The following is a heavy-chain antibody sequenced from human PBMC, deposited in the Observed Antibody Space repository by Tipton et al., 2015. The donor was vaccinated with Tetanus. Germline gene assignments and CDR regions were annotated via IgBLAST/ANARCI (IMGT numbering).Heavy chain of an antibody. CDR3: VRDRGTPYGAGTYNFDF. Sequence: SLRLSCAASGFTFSSHWMHWIRQGPGKDLVWLARIKSDGSSTSYADSAKGRFTISRDNAKNTLYLQMNSLRAGDTAVYFCVRDRGTPYGAGTYNFDFWGQGTLVTVSS. CDR1: GFTFSSHW. J-gene: IGHJ4*02. CDR2: IKSDGSST. D-gene: IGHD3-10*01. V-gene: IGHV3-74*01.